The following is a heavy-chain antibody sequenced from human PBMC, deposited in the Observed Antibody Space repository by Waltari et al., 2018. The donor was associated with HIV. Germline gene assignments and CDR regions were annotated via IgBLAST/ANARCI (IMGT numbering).Heavy chain of an antibody. Sequence: QVQLQESGPGLVKPSETLSLTCAVSGYSISSGYYWGWIRQPPGKGLEWIGSIYHSGSTYYNPSLKSRVTISVDTSKNQFSLKLSSVTAADTAVYYCANILWFGVWAFDIWGQGTMVTVSS. CDR2: IYHSGST. CDR3: ANILWFGVWAFDI. V-gene: IGHV4-38-2*01. CDR1: GYSISSGYY. J-gene: IGHJ3*02. D-gene: IGHD3-10*01.